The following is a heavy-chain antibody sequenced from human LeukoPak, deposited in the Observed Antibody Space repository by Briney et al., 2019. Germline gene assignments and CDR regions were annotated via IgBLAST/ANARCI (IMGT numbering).Heavy chain of an antibody. Sequence: SVKVSCRASGGTFSSYAISWVRQAPGQGLEWMGGIIPIFGTANYAQKFQGRVTITTDESTSTAYMELSSLRSEDTAVYYCARGARSGGSWDYYYYYMDVWGKGTTVTVSS. D-gene: IGHD2-15*01. J-gene: IGHJ6*03. V-gene: IGHV1-69*05. CDR2: IIPIFGTA. CDR3: ARGARSGGSWDYYYYYMDV. CDR1: GGTFSSYA.